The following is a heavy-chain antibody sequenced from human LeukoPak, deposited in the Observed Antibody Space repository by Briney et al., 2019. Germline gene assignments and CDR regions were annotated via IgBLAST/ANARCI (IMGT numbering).Heavy chain of an antibody. CDR2: FSGSGGST. CDR1: GFTFSRFA. V-gene: IGHV3-23*01. CDR3: AGTNYYDSSGYYSSFDY. Sequence: GGSLRLSCAASGFTFSRFAMSWVRQAPGKGLEWVSGFSGSGGSTYYADSVKGRFTISRDNSKNTLYLQMNSLRAEDTAVYYCAGTNYYDSSGYYSSFDYWGQGTLVTVSS. D-gene: IGHD3-22*01. J-gene: IGHJ4*02.